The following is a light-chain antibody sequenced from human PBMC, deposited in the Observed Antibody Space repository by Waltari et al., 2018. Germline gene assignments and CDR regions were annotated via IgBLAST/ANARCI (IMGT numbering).Light chain of an antibody. CDR3: HQTSSLPIT. J-gene: IGKJ5*01. CDR2: YAS. V-gene: IGKV6-21*02. CDR1: QGIGSS. Sequence: CRASQGIGSSLHWYQHKPDQSPKLLIKYASQSISGVPSRFSGSGSGTDFTLTINSLEAEDAATYFCHQTSSLPITFGQGTRLEI.